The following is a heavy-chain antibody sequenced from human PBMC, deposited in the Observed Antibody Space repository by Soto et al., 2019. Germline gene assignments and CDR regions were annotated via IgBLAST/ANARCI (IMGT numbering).Heavy chain of an antibody. CDR3: AVVARGGSFDY. V-gene: IGHV4-30-2*01. Sequence: QLQLQESGSGLVKPSQTLSLTCAVSGGSISSGGYSWSWIRQPPGKGLEWIGYIYHSGSTYYNPSHKSRVTISVDRSKNQFSLKLSSVTAADTAVYYCAVVARGGSFDYWGQGTLVTVSS. CDR2: IYHSGST. J-gene: IGHJ4*02. CDR1: GGSISSGGYS. D-gene: IGHD2-15*01.